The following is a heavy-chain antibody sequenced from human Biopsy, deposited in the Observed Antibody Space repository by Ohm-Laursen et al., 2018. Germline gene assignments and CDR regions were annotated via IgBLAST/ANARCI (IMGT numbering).Heavy chain of an antibody. CDR1: GGSIRSDY. CDR3: ARLYRPDDYWNDDPPDAFDV. D-gene: IGHD3-3*01. Sequence: SETLSLTCTVSGGSIRSDYWSWIRQSPRKGLEWIGHISGRGATNYNPSLRGRVTISVDTSKNQFSLKLSSVTAADTAVFFCARLYRPDDYWNDDPPDAFDVWGQGTMVTVSS. J-gene: IGHJ3*01. CDR2: ISGRGAT. V-gene: IGHV4-59*01.